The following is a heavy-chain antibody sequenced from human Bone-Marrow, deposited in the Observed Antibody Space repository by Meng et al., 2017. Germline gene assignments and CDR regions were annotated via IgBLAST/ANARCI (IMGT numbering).Heavy chain of an antibody. J-gene: IGHJ6*02. Sequence: ASVKVSCKVSGYTFTDYYMHWVQQAPGKGLEWMGLVDPEDGETIYAEKFQGRVTITADTSTDTAYMELSSLRSEDTAVYYCATGIVGATRYYYYYGMDVWGQGTTVTVSS. V-gene: IGHV1-69-2*01. D-gene: IGHD1-26*01. CDR1: GYTFTDYY. CDR2: VDPEDGET. CDR3: ATGIVGATRYYYYYGMDV.